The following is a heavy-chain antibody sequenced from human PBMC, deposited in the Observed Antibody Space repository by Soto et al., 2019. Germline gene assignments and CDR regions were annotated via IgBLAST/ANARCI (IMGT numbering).Heavy chain of an antibody. CDR3: ARERSVGYCITATCPKTFYYDAMDV. CDR1: GGTFTNYA. V-gene: IGHV1-69*12. CDR2: IIPIFGTP. J-gene: IGHJ6*02. Sequence: QVQLVQSGAEVKKPGSSLKDSCKASGGTFTNYAFSWVRQAPGQGLDWMGGIIPIFGTPDYAQKFQGRVTITADESTRTASMELSSLRSDDTAVYYCARERSVGYCITATCPKTFYYDAMDVWGQGTTVTFSS. D-gene: IGHD2-15*01.